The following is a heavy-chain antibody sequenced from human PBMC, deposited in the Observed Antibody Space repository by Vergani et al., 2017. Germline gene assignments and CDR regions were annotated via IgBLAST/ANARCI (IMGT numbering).Heavy chain of an antibody. Sequence: QVQLQQWGAGLLKPSETLSLTCAVYGGSFSGYYWSWFRQPPGKGLEWIGEIKHSGSTHYNPSLKSRVTISVDTSQNKFSLKLSSVTAADTAVYYCARDNNLFDPWGQGTLVTVSS. V-gene: IGHV4-34*01. J-gene: IGHJ5*02. CDR2: IKHSGST. D-gene: IGHD5-24*01. CDR1: GGSFSGYY. CDR3: ARDNNLFDP.